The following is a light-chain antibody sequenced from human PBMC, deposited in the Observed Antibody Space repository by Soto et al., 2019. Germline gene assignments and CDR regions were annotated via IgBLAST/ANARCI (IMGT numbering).Light chain of an antibody. CDR1: QVITNS. J-gene: IGKJ4*01. CDR3: QQRTSNPLT. Sequence: DIQLTQSPSFLSASVGDRVTITCRASQVITNSLAWYQQKPGNAPNLLIYAASTLQGGVPSRFSDRGSGTDFTLTISSLQPEDFATYYCQQRTSNPLTFGGGTKVEIK. CDR2: AAS. V-gene: IGKV1-9*01.